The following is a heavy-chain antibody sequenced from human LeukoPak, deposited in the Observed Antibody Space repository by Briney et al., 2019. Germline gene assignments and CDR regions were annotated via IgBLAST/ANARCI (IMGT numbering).Heavy chain of an antibody. CDR2: TYSGGST. D-gene: IGHD3-3*01. CDR1: LFTVSSNY. V-gene: IGHV3-66*02. J-gene: IGHJ4*02. CDR3: ARVCDFWSGYYLDY. Sequence: GGSLRLSCAASLFTVSSNYMSWVRQAPGKGLEWVSVTYSGGSTYYADSVKGRFTISRDNSKNTLYLQMNSLRAEDTAVYYCARVCDFWSGYYLDYWGQGTLVTVSS.